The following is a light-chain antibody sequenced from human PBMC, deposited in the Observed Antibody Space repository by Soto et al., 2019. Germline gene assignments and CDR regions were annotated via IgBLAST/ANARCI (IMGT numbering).Light chain of an antibody. CDR3: CSYAGTYTRYV. J-gene: IGLJ1*01. CDR2: DVT. CDR1: GSDVGGYNY. V-gene: IGLV2-11*01. Sequence: QSVLTQPRSVSGSPGQSVTLSCAGAGSDVGGYNYVSWYQHHPGKAPKLLIYDVTKRPSGVPDRFSGSKSGSTASLTISGLQAEDEADYYCCSYAGTYTRYVFGTGTKLTVL.